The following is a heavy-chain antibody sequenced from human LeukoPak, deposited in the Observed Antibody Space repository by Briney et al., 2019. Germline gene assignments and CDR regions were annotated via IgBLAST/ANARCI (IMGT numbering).Heavy chain of an antibody. CDR1: GYTFTGYY. CDR2: INPNSGGT. V-gene: IGHV1-2*02. Sequence: ASVKVSCKASGYTFTGYYLHWVRQAPGQGLEWMGWINPNSGGTNYAQKFQGRVTMTRDTSIRTAYMELSRLRSDDTAVYYCARDRETNMVVPEGWFDPWGQGTLVTVSS. CDR3: ARDRETNMVVPEGWFDP. D-gene: IGHD2-21*02. J-gene: IGHJ5*02.